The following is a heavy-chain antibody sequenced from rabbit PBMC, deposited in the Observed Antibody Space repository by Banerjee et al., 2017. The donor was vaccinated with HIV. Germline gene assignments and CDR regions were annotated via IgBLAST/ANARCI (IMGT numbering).Heavy chain of an antibody. CDR2: INTSSGNT. CDR3: ARSNDWGLEYFHL. CDR1: GFSFSNKCV. D-gene: IGHD4-1*01. J-gene: IGHJ4*01. Sequence: QEQLEESGGDLVKPGASLTLTCTASGFSFSNKCVMCWVRQAPGKGLEWIACINTSSGNTVYASWAKGPFTISKTSSTTVTLQMTSLTAADTATYFCARSNDWGLEYFHLWGPGTLVTVS. V-gene: IGHV1S45*01.